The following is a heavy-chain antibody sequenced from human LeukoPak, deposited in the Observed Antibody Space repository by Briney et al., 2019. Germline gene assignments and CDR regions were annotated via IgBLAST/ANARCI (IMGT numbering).Heavy chain of an antibody. D-gene: IGHD3-3*01. CDR2: IYSGGST. V-gene: IGHV3-53*01. J-gene: IGHJ4*02. Sequence: GGSLRLSCAASGFTVSSNYMSWVRQAPGKGLEWVSVIYSGGSTYYADSVKGRFTISRDNSKNTLYLQMNSLRAEDTAVYYCARATYDFWSGPNFDYWGQGTLVTVPS. CDR3: ARATYDFWSGPNFDY. CDR1: GFTVSSNY.